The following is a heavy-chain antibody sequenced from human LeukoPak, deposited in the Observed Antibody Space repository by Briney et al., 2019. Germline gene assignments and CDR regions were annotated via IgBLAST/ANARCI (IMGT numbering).Heavy chain of an antibody. J-gene: IGHJ4*02. CDR2: ISSSSSYI. CDR3: AREGILTGYGCFDY. CDR1: GFTFSSYS. V-gene: IGHV3-21*01. Sequence: GGSLRLSGAASGFTFSSYSMNWVRQAPGKGLEWVSSISSSSSYIYYADSVKGRFTISRDNAKNSLYLQMNSLRAEDTAVYYCAREGILTGYGCFDYWGQGTLVTVSS. D-gene: IGHD3-9*01.